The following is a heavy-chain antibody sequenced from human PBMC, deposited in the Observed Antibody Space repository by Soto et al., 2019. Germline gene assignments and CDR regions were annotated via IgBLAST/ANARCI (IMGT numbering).Heavy chain of an antibody. J-gene: IGHJ6*02. CDR1: GVTFTSSA. V-gene: IGHV1-58*01. CDR2: IVVVGXNT. Sequence: ASVKVSSEASGVTFTSSAVQWLRQARGQRLQWIGWIVVVGXNTNYARKLQERVTITRDMXXSTAXMELSSLRSEDTAVYYCSRDRDYSDSSGSLVGPCDYYYYGMDLWAQGTTVTVSS. D-gene: IGHD3-22*01. CDR3: SRDRDYSDSSGSLVGPCDYYYYGMDL.